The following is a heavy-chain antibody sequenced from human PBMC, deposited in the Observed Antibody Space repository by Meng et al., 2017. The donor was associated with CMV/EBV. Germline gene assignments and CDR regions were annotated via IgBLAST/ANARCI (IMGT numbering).Heavy chain of an antibody. Sequence: GESLKISCAASGFTFSSYGMHWVRQAPGKGLEWVAFIRYDGSNKYYADSVSGRFTISRDNSKNTLYLQMNSLRSEDTPVYYYAKKAGCSGGWGQGTLVTVSS. J-gene: IGHJ4*02. CDR1: GFTFSSYG. D-gene: IGHD3-10*02. CDR2: IRYDGSNK. V-gene: IGHV3-30*02. CDR3: AKKAGCSGG.